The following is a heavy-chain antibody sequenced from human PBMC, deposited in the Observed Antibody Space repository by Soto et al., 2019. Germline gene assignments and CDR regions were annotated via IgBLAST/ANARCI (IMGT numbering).Heavy chain of an antibody. CDR1: GYALINYA. J-gene: IGHJ4*02. Sequence: ASVKVSCKASGYALINYAVHWVRQAPGQRLEWPGWSSADNGDIKYSQEFQGRVAITRDPSANTVYMELSNLKSEDMAIYYCARGSGRTSWIFDYWGQGTPVTVSS. CDR3: ARGSGRTSWIFDY. CDR2: SSADNGDI. V-gene: IGHV1-3*02. D-gene: IGHD2-2*01.